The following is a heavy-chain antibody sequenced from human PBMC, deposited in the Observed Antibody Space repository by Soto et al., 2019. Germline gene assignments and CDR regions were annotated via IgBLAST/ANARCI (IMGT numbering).Heavy chain of an antibody. CDR3: ARSTGYGDSYFDY. V-gene: IGHV4-59*01. CDR2: MYYGGST. D-gene: IGHD4-17*01. J-gene: IGHJ4*02. Sequence: SETLSLTCTVSGGPIRTYYWNWIRQPPGKGLEWIGYMYYGGSTNYNPSLKSRVTVSGDTSKNDFSLELTSVTAADTAVYYCARSTGYGDSYFDYWGRGTLVTVSS. CDR1: GGPIRTYY.